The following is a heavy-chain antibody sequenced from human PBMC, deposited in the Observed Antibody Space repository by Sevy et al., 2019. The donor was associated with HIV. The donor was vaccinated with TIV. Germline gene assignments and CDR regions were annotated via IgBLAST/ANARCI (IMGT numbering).Heavy chain of an antibody. CDR3: VRGMVRGRGGGYVDY. D-gene: IGHD3-10*01. V-gene: IGHV3-23*03. J-gene: IGHJ4*01. Sequence: GGSLRLSCGASGFSFSAYAMSWFRQAPGKGLEWVSRISNAGGRPIYYADSVKGRFTIYRDKSKNTLSQQMNSLRPEDTAVYYCVRGMVRGRGGGYVDYWGRGTLVTVSS. CDR1: GFSFSAYA. CDR2: ISNAGGRPI.